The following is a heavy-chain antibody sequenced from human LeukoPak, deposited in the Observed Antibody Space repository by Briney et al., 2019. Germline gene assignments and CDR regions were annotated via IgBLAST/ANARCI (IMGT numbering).Heavy chain of an antibody. CDR3: TRDSSGYGDTFDY. CDR2: IRSKAYGGTT. V-gene: IGHV3-49*04. Sequence: GGSLRLSCTASGFTFGDYAMSWVRQAPGKGLEWVGFIRSKAYGGTTEYAASVKGRFTISRDDSKSIAYLQMNSLKTEDTAVYYCTRDSSGYGDTFDYWGQGTLFTVSS. J-gene: IGHJ4*02. D-gene: IGHD6-25*01. CDR1: GFTFGDYA.